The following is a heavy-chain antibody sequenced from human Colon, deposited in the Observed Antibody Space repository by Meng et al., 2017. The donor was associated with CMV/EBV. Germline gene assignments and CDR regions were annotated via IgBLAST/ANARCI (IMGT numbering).Heavy chain of an antibody. J-gene: IGHJ5*02. D-gene: IGHD5-18*01. V-gene: IGHV5-51*01. CDR3: ARRAYSYEVDP. Sequence: ISCKGSGYTFNTYWIGWVRQMPGRGLEWMGTIYPGDSDTRYSPSFQGQVTMSVDKSINTAYLQWNSLKASDTAMYYCARRAYSYEVDPWGQGTLVTVSS. CDR1: GYTFNTYW. CDR2: IYPGDSDT.